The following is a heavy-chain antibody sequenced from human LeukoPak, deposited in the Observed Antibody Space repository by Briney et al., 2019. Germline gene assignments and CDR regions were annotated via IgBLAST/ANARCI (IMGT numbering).Heavy chain of an antibody. V-gene: IGHV1-69*13. D-gene: IGHD5-24*01. CDR2: IIPIFGTA. Sequence: SVKVSCMASGGTFSSYAISWVRQAPGQGLEWMGGIIPIFGTANYAQKFQGRVTITADESTSTAYMELSSLRSEDTAVYYCAGKGDGLGGFDYWGQGTLVTVSS. CDR1: GGTFSSYA. CDR3: AGKGDGLGGFDY. J-gene: IGHJ4*02.